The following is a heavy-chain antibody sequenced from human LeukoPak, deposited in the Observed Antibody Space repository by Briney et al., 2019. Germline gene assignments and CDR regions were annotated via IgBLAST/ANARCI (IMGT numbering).Heavy chain of an antibody. D-gene: IGHD1-7*01. CDR2: IGTAGDT. CDR3: ARDTITGTGRDAFDI. CDR1: GFTLSSYD. J-gene: IGHJ3*02. Sequence: PGGSLRLSCAASGFTLSSYDMHWVRQTTGRGLEWVSVIGTAGDTYYSDSVKGRFTISRENARSSLYLQMDSLRAGDTAVYYCARDTITGTGRDAFDIWGLGTMVIVSS. V-gene: IGHV3-13*01.